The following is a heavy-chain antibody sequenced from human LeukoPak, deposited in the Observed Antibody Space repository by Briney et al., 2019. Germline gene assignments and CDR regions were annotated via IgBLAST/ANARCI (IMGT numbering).Heavy chain of an antibody. CDR3: ARGEIQLRYFDWLSSPTLDY. CDR2: ISSSSSTI. J-gene: IGHJ4*02. CDR1: GFTFSSYS. D-gene: IGHD3-9*01. Sequence: GGSLRLSCAASGFTFSSYSMNWVRQAPGKGLEWVSYISSSSSTIYYADSVKGRFTISRDNAKSSLYLQMNSLRAEDTAVYYCARGEIQLRYFDWLSSPTLDYWGQGTLVTVSS. V-gene: IGHV3-48*01.